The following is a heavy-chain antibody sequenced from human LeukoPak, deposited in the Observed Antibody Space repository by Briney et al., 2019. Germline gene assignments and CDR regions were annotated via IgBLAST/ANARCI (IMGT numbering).Heavy chain of an antibody. D-gene: IGHD3-22*01. CDR2: IIPIFGTA. V-gene: IGHV1-69*13. J-gene: IGHJ6*02. Sequence: SVKVSCKASGGTFSSYAISWVRQAPGQGLEWMGGIIPIFGTANYAQKFQGRVTITADESTSTAYMELSSLRSEDTAVYYCASHSSGYYYYYYGMDVWGQGTTVTVSS. CDR1: GGTFSSYA. CDR3: ASHSSGYYYYYYGMDV.